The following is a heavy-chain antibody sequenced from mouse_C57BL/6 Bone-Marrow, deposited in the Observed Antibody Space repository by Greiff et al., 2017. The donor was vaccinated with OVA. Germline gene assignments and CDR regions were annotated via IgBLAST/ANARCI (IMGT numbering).Heavy chain of an antibody. D-gene: IGHD1-1*01. CDR3: ARASDYYGTAY. Sequence: EVKLVESGGGLVQPGGSLSLSCAASGFTFTDYYMSWVRQPPGKALEWLGFIRNKANGYTTEYSASVKGRFTISRDNSQSILYLQMNALRAEDSATYYCARASDYYGTAYWGQGTLVTVSA. CDR1: GFTFTDYY. V-gene: IGHV7-3*01. J-gene: IGHJ3*01. CDR2: IRNKANGYTT.